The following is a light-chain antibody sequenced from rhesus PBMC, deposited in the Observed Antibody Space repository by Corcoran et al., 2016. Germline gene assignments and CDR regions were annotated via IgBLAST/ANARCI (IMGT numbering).Light chain of an antibody. CDR3: QETSNLYS. Sequence: EIVMTQSPATLSLSPGERATLSCRASQSVSSYLAWYQQKPGQAPRLLIYGASSRATGIPDRFSGRGYGTDFTLTISSLEPEDFAVYYCQETSNLYSFGQGTKVEIK. V-gene: IGKV3-31*02. J-gene: IGKJ2*01. CDR2: GAS. CDR1: QSVSSY.